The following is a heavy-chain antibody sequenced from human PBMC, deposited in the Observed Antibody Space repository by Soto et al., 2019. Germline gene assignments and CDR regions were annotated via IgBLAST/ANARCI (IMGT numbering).Heavy chain of an antibody. CDR3: ASGSYLNWFDP. D-gene: IGHD1-26*01. CDR2: ISSSSSTI. J-gene: IGHJ5*02. Sequence: GGSLRLSCGSSGFTFSSSSMNLVRQAPGKGLEWVSYISSSSSTIYYADSVKGRFTISRDNAKNSLYLQMNSLRAEDTAVYYCASGSYLNWFDPWGQGTLVTVSS. CDR1: GFTFSSSS. V-gene: IGHV3-48*01.